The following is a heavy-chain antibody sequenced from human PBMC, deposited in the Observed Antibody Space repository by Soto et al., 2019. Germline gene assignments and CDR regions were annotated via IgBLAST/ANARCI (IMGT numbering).Heavy chain of an antibody. D-gene: IGHD5-12*01. CDR3: VKCLVARTTTTYHYYRMDV. CDR2: IIPIFGKV. J-gene: IGHJ6*02. V-gene: IGHV1-69*12. Sequence: QVQLLQSGAEVKKPGSSVRVSCEASGGTFRTYAISWVRQAPGQGLEWMGEIIPIFGKVNYAQKFQGRVTITADESTTTISLDLRSLTSEYTAVYYCVKCLVARTTTTYHYYRMDVWGQGTTATVS. CDR1: GGTFRTYA.